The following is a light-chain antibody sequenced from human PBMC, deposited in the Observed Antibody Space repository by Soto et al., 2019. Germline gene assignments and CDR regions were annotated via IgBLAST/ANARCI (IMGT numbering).Light chain of an antibody. CDR2: GAS. CDR3: QQYGSSPPT. Sequence: TVLTQSPGTLSLSPGERATLSCRASQSVSSSYLAWYQQKPGQAPRLLIYGASSRATGIPDRFSGSGSGTDFTLTISRLEPEDFALYYCQQYGSSPPTFGQGTKVDI. CDR1: QSVSSSY. V-gene: IGKV3-20*01. J-gene: IGKJ1*01.